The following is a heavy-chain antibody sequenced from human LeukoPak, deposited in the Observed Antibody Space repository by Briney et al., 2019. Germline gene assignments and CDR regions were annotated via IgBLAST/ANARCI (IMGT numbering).Heavy chain of an antibody. Sequence: PGGSLRLSRVGSRFTFSSHAMSWVRQAPEKGLEWVSGIYESGQTTHYADSVKGRITISRDNSKNTLYLQMNSLRVEDTAVYYCAKRVTTVEPSVVDVWGQGTAVTVSS. CDR2: IYESGQTT. D-gene: IGHD4-23*01. J-gene: IGHJ6*02. V-gene: IGHV3-23*01. CDR3: AKRVTTVEPSVVDV. CDR1: RFTFSSHA.